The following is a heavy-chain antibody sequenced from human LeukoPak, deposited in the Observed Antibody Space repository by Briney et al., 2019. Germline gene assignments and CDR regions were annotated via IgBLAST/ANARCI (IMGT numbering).Heavy chain of an antibody. V-gene: IGHV4-31*03. Sequence: SETLSLTCTVSGGSISSGGYYWSWIRQHPGKGLEWIGYSYYSGSTYYNPSLKSRVTISVDTSKNQFSLKLSSVTAADTAVYYCARGLGGTPYSNYGGNWFDPWGQGTLVTVSS. CDR2: SYYSGST. CDR1: GGSISSGGYY. J-gene: IGHJ5*02. CDR3: ARGLGGTPYSNYGGNWFDP. D-gene: IGHD4-4*01.